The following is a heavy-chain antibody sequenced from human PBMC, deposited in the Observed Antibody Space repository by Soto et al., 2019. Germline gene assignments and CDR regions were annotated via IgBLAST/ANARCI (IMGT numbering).Heavy chain of an antibody. J-gene: IGHJ4*02. CDR1: GFTFSSYA. CDR2: ISYDGSNK. D-gene: IGHD2-15*01. V-gene: IGHV3-30-3*01. Sequence: QVQLVESGGGVVQPGRSLRLSCAASGFTFSSYAMHWVRQAPGKGLEWVAVISYDGSNKYYADSVKGRFTISRDNSKNTLYLQMNSLRAEDTAVYYCARDQGGYSDYWGQGTLVTVSS. CDR3: ARDQGGYSDY.